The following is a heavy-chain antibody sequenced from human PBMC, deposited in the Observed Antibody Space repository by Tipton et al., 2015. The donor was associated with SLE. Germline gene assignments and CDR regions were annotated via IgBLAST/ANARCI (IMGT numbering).Heavy chain of an antibody. V-gene: IGHV4-39*07. Sequence: TLSLTCTVSGGSIRGNTYYWDWIRQPPGKGLEWIGTMYYSGSIYYNPSLQSRAYMSLDTSKNQFSLELSSVTAADTAVYYCARRHYSGPFDSWGQGTLVTVSS. CDR1: GGSIRGNTYY. CDR2: MYYSGSI. CDR3: ARRHYSGPFDS. J-gene: IGHJ4*02. D-gene: IGHD5-12*01.